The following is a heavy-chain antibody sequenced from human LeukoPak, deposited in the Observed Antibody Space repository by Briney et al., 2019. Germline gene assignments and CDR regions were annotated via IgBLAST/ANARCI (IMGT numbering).Heavy chain of an antibody. D-gene: IGHD3-10*01. J-gene: IGHJ5*02. CDR2: MNPNSGNT. V-gene: IGHV1-8*01. CDR3: ARDGVNRENWFDP. CDR1: GYTFTRYG. Sequence: ASVKVSCKASGYTFTRYGINWVRQATGQGLEWMGWMNPNSGNTGYAQKFQGRVIMTRDTSISTAYMELSSLRSEDTAVYYCARDGVNRENWFDPWGQGTLVTVSS.